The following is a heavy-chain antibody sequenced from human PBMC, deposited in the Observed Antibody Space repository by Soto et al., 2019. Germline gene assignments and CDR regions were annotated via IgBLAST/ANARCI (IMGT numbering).Heavy chain of an antibody. J-gene: IGHJ4*02. CDR2: INAGYGNT. V-gene: IGHV1-3*01. CDR3: ARDTGDGTFNL. CDR1: GYTFSSYA. Sequence: GASVKVSCKASGYTFSSYAMHWVRQAPGQRLEWMGWINAGYGNTKSSQKFQDRVTISRDTSASTAYMELTSLRSEDTAVYYCARDTGDGTFNLCGQGTLVTVSS. D-gene: IGHD7-27*01.